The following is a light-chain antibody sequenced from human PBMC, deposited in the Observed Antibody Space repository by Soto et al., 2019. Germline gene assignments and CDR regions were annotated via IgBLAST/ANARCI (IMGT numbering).Light chain of an antibody. CDR3: QQYGGSPRT. Sequence: EIVMTQSPATPSVSPGERATLSCRASQSVSSNLAWYQQKPGQAPRLLISGASTRATGIPDRISGSGSGTDFTLTISRLEPEDFAGYYCQQYGGSPRTFGQGTKVDI. V-gene: IGKV3-20*01. CDR2: GAS. J-gene: IGKJ1*01. CDR1: QSVSSN.